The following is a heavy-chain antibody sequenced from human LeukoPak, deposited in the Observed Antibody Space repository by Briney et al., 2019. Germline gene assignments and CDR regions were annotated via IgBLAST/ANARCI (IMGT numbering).Heavy chain of an antibody. CDR2: IKKDGSEK. V-gene: IGHV3-7*03. CDR3: ARVERISDGSGSYSGFDY. Sequence: PGGSLRLSCATSGFSFSSFWMSWVRQAPGKGLEWVANIKKDGSEKYYVDSVKGRFTISRDNVKNSLYLQMNSLRAEDTGVYYCARVERISDGSGSYSGFDYWGQGTLVTVSS. D-gene: IGHD3-10*01. CDR1: GFSFSSFW. J-gene: IGHJ4*02.